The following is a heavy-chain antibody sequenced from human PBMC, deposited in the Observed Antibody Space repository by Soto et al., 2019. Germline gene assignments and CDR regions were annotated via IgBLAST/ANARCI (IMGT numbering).Heavy chain of an antibody. CDR1: GGTFSSYA. V-gene: IGHV1-69*13. Sequence: SVKVSCKASGGTFSSYAISWVRQAPGQGLEWMGGIIPILGTANYAQKFQGRVTITADESTSTAYMELSSLRSEDTAVYYCARGGAQQWLAYYYYGMDVWGQGTTVTVSS. CDR2: IIPILGTA. D-gene: IGHD5-18*01. CDR3: ARGGAQQWLAYYYYGMDV. J-gene: IGHJ6*02.